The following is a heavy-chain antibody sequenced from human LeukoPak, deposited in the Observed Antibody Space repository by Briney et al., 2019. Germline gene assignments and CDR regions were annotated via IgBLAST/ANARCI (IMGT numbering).Heavy chain of an antibody. CDR1: GGSISSYY. D-gene: IGHD4-17*01. Sequence: SETLSLTCTVSGGSISSYYWSWIRQPPAKGLEWIGYIYYSGSTNYNPSLKSRVTISVDTSKNQFSLKLSSVTAADTAVYYCARLNYGGVDYWGQGTLVTVSS. V-gene: IGHV4-59*08. J-gene: IGHJ4*02. CDR3: ARLNYGGVDY. CDR2: IYYSGST.